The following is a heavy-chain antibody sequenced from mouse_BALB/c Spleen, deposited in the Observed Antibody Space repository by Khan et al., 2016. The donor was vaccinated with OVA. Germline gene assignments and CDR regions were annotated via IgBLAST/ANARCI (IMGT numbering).Heavy chain of an antibody. J-gene: IGHJ3*01. V-gene: IGHV5-9-3*01. Sequence: EVELVESGGGLVKPGGSLKLSCAASGFTFSTYAMSWVRQTPEKRLEWVATINSDGDYTYYPDSVTGRFTISRDNAKNTLYLQMSSLRSEDTAMYYCARATYGNFAYWGQGTLVTVSA. D-gene: IGHD2-1*01. CDR1: GFTFSTYA. CDR3: ARATYGNFAY. CDR2: INSDGDYT.